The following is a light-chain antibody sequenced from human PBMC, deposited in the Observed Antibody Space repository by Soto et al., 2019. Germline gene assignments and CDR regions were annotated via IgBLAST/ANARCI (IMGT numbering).Light chain of an antibody. Sequence: QSVLTQPPSVSGAPGQRVTISCTGSSPNFGAGYDVHWYQQLPGTAPKLLIYGNSNRPSGVPDRFSGSKSGTSASLAITGLQAEDEADYYCQSYDSSLSAAGVVFGGGTKLTVL. CDR3: QSYDSSLSAAGVV. V-gene: IGLV1-40*01. CDR1: SPNFGAGYD. CDR2: GNS. J-gene: IGLJ2*01.